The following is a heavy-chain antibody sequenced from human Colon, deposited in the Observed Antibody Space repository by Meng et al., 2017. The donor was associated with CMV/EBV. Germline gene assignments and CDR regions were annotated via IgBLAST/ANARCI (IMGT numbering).Heavy chain of an antibody. Sequence: GGSLRLSCAASGFTFTSFSMHWVRLVPGKGLESVIHISYDSFTKYYVDSVKGRFTISRDNAKNTLYLQVNSLRAEDTAVYFCATSMAGTRYGMDVWGQGTTVTVSS. CDR3: ATSMAGTRYGMDV. CDR2: ISYDSFTK. J-gene: IGHJ6*02. D-gene: IGHD6-19*01. CDR1: GFTFTSFS. V-gene: IGHV3-30*07.